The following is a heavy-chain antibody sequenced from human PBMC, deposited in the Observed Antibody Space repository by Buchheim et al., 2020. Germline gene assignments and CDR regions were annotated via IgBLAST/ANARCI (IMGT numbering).Heavy chain of an antibody. D-gene: IGHD2-15*01. Sequence: QVQLQQWGAGLLKPSETLSLTCAVYGGSFSGYYWSWIRQPPGKGLEWIGEINHSGSTNYNRSLKSRVTIPVDTSKNQFSLKLSYVTAADTAVYYCARGVPIVVVVAASGANCGMDVWGQGTT. J-gene: IGHJ6*02. V-gene: IGHV4-34*01. CDR3: ARGVPIVVVVAASGANCGMDV. CDR2: INHSGST. CDR1: GGSFSGYY.